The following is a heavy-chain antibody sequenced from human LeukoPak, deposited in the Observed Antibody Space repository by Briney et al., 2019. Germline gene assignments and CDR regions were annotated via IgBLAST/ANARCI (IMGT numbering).Heavy chain of an antibody. Sequence: SETLSLTCTVSGGSISSYYWSWIRQPPGKGLEWIGHIYYSGTTNYNPSLKSRVTISVDTSKNQFSLKLSSVTAADTAVYYCARGVYIAAAQYAYWGQGTLVTVSS. J-gene: IGHJ4*02. CDR2: IYYSGTT. CDR3: ARGVYIAAAQYAY. CDR1: GGSISSYY. D-gene: IGHD6-13*01. V-gene: IGHV4-59*01.